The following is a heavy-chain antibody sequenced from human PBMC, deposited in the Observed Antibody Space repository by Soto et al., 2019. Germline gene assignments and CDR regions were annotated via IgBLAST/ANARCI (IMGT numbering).Heavy chain of an antibody. CDR2: ISAYNGNT. J-gene: IGHJ4*02. D-gene: IGHD3-22*01. CDR1: GYTFTSYA. V-gene: IGHV1-18*01. CDR3: ARDENGYYYDSSGYPQGY. Sequence: GASVKVSCKASGYTFTSYAISWVRQAPGQGLEWMGWISAYNGNTNYAQKLQGRVTMTTDTSTSTAYMELRSLRSDDTAVYYCARDENGYYYDSSGYPQGYWGQGTLVTVSS.